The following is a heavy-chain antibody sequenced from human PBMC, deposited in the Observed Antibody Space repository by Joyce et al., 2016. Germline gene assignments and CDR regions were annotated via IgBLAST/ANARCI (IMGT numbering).Heavy chain of an antibody. CDR3: AKVAEGSAVYFYYMDV. CDR2: ISGSGGSI. CDR1: GFTFSSYA. V-gene: IGHV3-23*01. D-gene: IGHD6-6*01. Sequence: EVQLLESGGGLVQPAGSLRLSCAASGFTFSSYAMRWVRQAPGKGLEWVSVISGSGGSIYDADSVKGRFTFSRDNSKNTLYLQMNSLRAEDTAVYYCAKVAEGSAVYFYYMDVWGKGTTVTVSS. J-gene: IGHJ6*03.